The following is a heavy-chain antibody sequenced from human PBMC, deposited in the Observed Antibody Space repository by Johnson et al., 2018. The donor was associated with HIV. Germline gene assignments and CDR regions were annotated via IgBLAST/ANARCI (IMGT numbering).Heavy chain of an antibody. J-gene: IGHJ3*02. CDR1: GCTFSSYA. D-gene: IGHD3-10*01. V-gene: IGHV3-30-3*01. CDR2: ISYDGSNK. Sequence: QVQLVESGGGVVQPGRSLRLSCAAAGCTFSSYAMHWVRQAPGKGLEWVGVISYDGSNKYYADSVQGRFTIARDNSKNTLYLQRNSLRAEDTAVYYCARDNFGGLNAFDIWGQGTMVTVSS. CDR3: ARDNFGGLNAFDI.